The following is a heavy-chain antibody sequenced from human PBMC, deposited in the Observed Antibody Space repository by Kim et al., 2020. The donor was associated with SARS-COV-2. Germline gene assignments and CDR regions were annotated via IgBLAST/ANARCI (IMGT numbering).Heavy chain of an antibody. CDR2: ISYDGSNK. Sequence: GGSLRLSCAASGFTFSSYGMHWVRQAPGKGLEWVAVISYDGSNKYYADSVKGRFTISRDNSKNTLYLQMNSLRAEDTAVYYCAKTGGYSSGWYRDYFDYWGQGTLVPVSS. D-gene: IGHD6-19*01. J-gene: IGHJ4*02. CDR3: AKTGGYSSGWYRDYFDY. CDR1: GFTFSSYG. V-gene: IGHV3-30*18.